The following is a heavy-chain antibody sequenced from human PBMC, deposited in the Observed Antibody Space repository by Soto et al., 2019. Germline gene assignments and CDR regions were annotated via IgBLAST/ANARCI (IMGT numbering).Heavy chain of an antibody. Sequence: EVQLLESGGGLVQPGGSRRLSCIASGFTFSNHAMSWVRQAPGKGLQWVSVISGSGDSTYYADSVKGRFTISRDNSKNTLYLQMNSLRAEDTAVYYCAKDYSVIWYAPGAFDVWGQGTMVTVSS. CDR2: ISGSGDST. J-gene: IGHJ3*01. CDR1: GFTFSNHA. V-gene: IGHV3-23*01. D-gene: IGHD6-13*01. CDR3: AKDYSVIWYAPGAFDV.